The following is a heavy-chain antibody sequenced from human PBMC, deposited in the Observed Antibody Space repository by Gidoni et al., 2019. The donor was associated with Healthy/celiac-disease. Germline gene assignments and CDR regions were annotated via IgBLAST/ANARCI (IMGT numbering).Heavy chain of an antibody. CDR2: IYYSGST. J-gene: IGHJ4*02. CDR1: GASISSYY. V-gene: IGHV4-59*01. D-gene: IGHD6-19*01. Sequence: QMQLQESGPGLVKPSETLSLTRAVSGASISSYYWSWIRQPPGKALEWIGYIYYSGSTNYNPSPKSRVTISVDTSKNQFSLKLRYVTAADTAVYYCARMLHSSGWYGLDYWGQGTLVTVSS. CDR3: ARMLHSSGWYGLDY.